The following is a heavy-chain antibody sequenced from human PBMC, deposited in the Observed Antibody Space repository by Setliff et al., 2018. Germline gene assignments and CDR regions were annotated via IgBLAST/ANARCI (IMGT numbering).Heavy chain of an antibody. J-gene: IGHJ6*03. CDR2: IYYSGST. CDR3: ARHKSNGSGSYPSLYMDV. V-gene: IGHV4-39*01. Sequence: SETLSLTCRVSGGSISSGNYYWGSIRQPPGKGLEWVATIYYSGSTYSNPSLKSRLIISVDTPDNQFSVKLSSVTAADTAVYYCARHKSNGSGSYPSLYMDVWGKGTMVTVSS. D-gene: IGHD3-10*01. CDR1: GGSISSGNYY.